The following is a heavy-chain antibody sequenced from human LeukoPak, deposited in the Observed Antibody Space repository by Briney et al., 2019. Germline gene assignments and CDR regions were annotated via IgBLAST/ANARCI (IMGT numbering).Heavy chain of an antibody. V-gene: IGHV3-23*01. Sequence: GGSLTLSCAASGFTFSDYAMSWVRQAPGKGLEWVSSISESRDEVDNADSVKGRFTISRDNSNNTLYLQMNSLRAEDTAVYYCARDYPGDSMLWEDYFDYWGQGILVTVSS. CDR1: GFTFSDYA. CDR3: ARDYPGDSMLWEDYFDY. J-gene: IGHJ4*02. CDR2: ISESRDEV. D-gene: IGHD3-16*01.